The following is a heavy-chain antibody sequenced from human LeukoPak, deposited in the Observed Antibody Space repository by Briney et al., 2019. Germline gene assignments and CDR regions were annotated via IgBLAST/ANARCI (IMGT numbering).Heavy chain of an antibody. CDR1: GFTFSSYA. Sequence: GGSLRLSCLVSGFTFSSYAMSWVRQAPGKGLEWVSAISGSGGSTYYADSVKGRFTISRDNSKNTLYLQMNSLRAEDTAVYYCAKESGYDILTGYPFDYWGQGTLVTVSS. D-gene: IGHD3-9*01. J-gene: IGHJ4*02. CDR2: ISGSGGST. CDR3: AKESGYDILTGYPFDY. V-gene: IGHV3-23*01.